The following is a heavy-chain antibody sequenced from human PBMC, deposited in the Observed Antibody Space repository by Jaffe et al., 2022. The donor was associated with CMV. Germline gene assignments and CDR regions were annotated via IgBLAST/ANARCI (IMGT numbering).Heavy chain of an antibody. D-gene: IGHD3-22*01. CDR3: ARAPYYDSSGYYLIQQHAFDI. Sequence: QVQLVQSGAEVKKPGSSVKVSCKASGGTFSSYAISWVRQAPGQGLEWMGGIIPIFGTANYAQKFQGRVTITADESTSTAYMELSSLRSEDTAVYYCARAPYYDSSGYYLIQQHAFDIWGQGTMVTVSS. CDR1: GGTFSSYA. V-gene: IGHV1-69*01. J-gene: IGHJ3*02. CDR2: IIPIFGTA.